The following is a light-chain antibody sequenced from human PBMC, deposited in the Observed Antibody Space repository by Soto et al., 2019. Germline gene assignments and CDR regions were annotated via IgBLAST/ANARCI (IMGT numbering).Light chain of an antibody. CDR3: QQRSSWPPIT. V-gene: IGKV3-11*01. J-gene: IGKJ4*01. Sequence: IVMTQSPVTLSVSPGEIATLSCRASQSVSSNLAWYQQRPGQAPRLLMYDASNRPTGIPARFTGSGSGTDFNLTISSLEPEDFAVYYCQQRSSWPPITFGGGTKVDIK. CDR1: QSVSSN. CDR2: DAS.